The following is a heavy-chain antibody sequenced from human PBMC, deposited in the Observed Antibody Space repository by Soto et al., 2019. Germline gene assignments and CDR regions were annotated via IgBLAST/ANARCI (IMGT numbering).Heavy chain of an antibody. V-gene: IGHV3-23*01. CDR2: ISGSGGST. D-gene: IGHD6-13*01. Sequence: GGSLRLSCAASGFTFSSYAMSWVRQAPGKGLEWVSAISGSGGSTYYADSVKGRFTISRDNSKNTLYLQMNSLRAEDTAVYYCAKDATYSSSWPGHTDYWGQGTLVTVSS. CDR3: AKDATYSSSWPGHTDY. J-gene: IGHJ4*02. CDR1: GFTFSSYA.